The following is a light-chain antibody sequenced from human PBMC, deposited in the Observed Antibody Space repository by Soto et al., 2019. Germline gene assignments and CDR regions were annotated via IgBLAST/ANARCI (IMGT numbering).Light chain of an antibody. Sequence: QSVLTQPRSVSGSPGQSVTISCTGTSSDVGAYDYVSWYQHHPGKAPKVTIYDVSKRPSGVPDRFSGSKSGNTASLTISGLQPEDEADYYCSSFVGPYTYVFGTGNKVTVL. CDR2: DVS. CDR3: SSFVGPYTYV. J-gene: IGLJ1*01. CDR1: SSDVGAYDY. V-gene: IGLV2-11*01.